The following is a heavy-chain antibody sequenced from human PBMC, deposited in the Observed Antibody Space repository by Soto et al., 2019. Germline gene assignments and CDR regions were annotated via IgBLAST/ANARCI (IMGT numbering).Heavy chain of an antibody. D-gene: IGHD3-3*01. Sequence: SETLSLTCTVSGGSVSSGSYYWSWIRQPAGKGLEWIGRIDNSGSTNYNPSLKSRITMSADTSRNQFSLKLNSVTAADTAVYYCARGGQDFWSGPFDYWGQGALVTVSS. CDR1: GGSVSSGSYY. CDR3: ARGGQDFWSGPFDY. V-gene: IGHV4-61*10. CDR2: IDNSGST. J-gene: IGHJ4*02.